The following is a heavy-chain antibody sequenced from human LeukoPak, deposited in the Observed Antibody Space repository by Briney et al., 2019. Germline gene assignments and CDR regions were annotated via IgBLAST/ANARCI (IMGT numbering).Heavy chain of an antibody. CDR3: ARAPPMGATRFDP. CDR1: GFTFSSYA. Sequence: PGGSLRLSCAASGFTFSSYAMSWVRQAPGKGLEWVSSISSSSSYIYYADSVKGRFTISRDNAKNSLYLQMNSLRAEDTAVYYCARAPPMGATRFDPWGQGTLVTVSS. D-gene: IGHD1-26*01. V-gene: IGHV3-21*01. CDR2: ISSSSSYI. J-gene: IGHJ5*02.